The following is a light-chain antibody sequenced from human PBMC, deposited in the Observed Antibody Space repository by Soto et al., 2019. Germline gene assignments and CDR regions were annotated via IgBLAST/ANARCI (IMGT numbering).Light chain of an antibody. V-gene: IGKV1-5*03. CDR2: KAS. J-gene: IGKJ2*01. Sequence: DIQMTQSPSTLSASVGERVTITCRASQSISSWLAWYQQKPGEAPNLLIYKASSLEGRVPSRFSCSGSGTEFTLTISSLQPDDFATYYCQQYITYPYTFGQGTKLQIK. CDR1: QSISSW. CDR3: QQYITYPYT.